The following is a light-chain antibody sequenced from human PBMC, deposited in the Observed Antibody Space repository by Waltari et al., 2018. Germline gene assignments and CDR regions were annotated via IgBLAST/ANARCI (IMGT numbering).Light chain of an antibody. CDR3: QKYGTRPAT. J-gene: IGKJ1*01. V-gene: IGKV3-20*01. CDR1: ESIGRT. CDR2: DAS. Sequence: DIVLTQSPGTLSLSPGERATLSCRASESIGRTLDWYQQKPGQPPRLHVYDASNRATGIPGRFSGSGSGTDFSLTISRLEPEDFAVYYCQKYGTRPATFGQGTKVEIK.